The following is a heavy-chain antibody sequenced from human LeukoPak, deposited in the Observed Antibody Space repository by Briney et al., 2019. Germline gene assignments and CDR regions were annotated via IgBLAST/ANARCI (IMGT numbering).Heavy chain of an antibody. CDR1: GFIFSSYG. J-gene: IGHJ4*02. D-gene: IGHD3-10*01. CDR2: ISGSGGST. Sequence: GGTLRLSCAASGFIFSSYGMSWVRQAPGKGLEWVSAISGSGGSTYYADSVKGRFTISRDNSKNTLYLQMNSLRAEDTAVYYCAKDLTHYYGSGSPDTPADYWGQGTLVTVSS. V-gene: IGHV3-23*01. CDR3: AKDLTHYYGSGSPDTPADY.